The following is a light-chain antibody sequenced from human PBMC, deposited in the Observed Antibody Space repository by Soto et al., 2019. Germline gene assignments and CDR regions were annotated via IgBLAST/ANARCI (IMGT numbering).Light chain of an antibody. J-gene: IGLJ1*01. Sequence: QSVLTRPASVSGSPGQSITISCTGTSSDVGGYNYVSWYQHHPGKAPELIIFDVSNRPSGVSNPFSGSKSGNTASLTISGLQPEDEADYYCSSYTTSNTRQIVFGTGTKVTVL. V-gene: IGLV2-14*03. CDR2: DVS. CDR3: SSYTTSNTRQIV. CDR1: SSDVGGYNY.